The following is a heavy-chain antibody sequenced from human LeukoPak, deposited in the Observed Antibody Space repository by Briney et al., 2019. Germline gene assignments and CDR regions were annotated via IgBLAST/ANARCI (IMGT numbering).Heavy chain of an antibody. V-gene: IGHV3-48*03. CDR3: ARDRVGGNRAYFDY. D-gene: IGHD4-23*01. J-gene: IGHJ4*02. CDR1: GFTFSSYE. Sequence: GGSLRLSCAASGFTFSSYEMNWVRQAPGKGLEWVSYISSSGSTIYYADSVKGRFAISRDNAKNTLYLQMNSLRAEDTAVYYCARDRVGGNRAYFDYWGQGALVTVSS. CDR2: ISSSGSTI.